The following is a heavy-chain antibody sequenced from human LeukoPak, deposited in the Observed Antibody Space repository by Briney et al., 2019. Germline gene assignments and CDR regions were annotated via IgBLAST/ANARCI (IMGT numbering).Heavy chain of an antibody. D-gene: IGHD3-10*01. CDR3: AKSNGYGLIDI. Sequence: SETLSLTCAVYGGSFSGYYWGWVRQPPGKALEWIGNIFYSGSTYYSPSLKSRVTISLDTSRNPFSLNLNPVTAADTAVYYCAKSNGYGLIDIWGQGTMVTVSS. CDR2: IFYSGST. J-gene: IGHJ3*02. CDR1: GGSFSGYY. V-gene: IGHV4-34*12.